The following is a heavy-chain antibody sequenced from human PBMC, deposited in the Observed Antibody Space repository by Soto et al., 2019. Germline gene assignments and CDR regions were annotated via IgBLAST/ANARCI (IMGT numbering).Heavy chain of an antibody. V-gene: IGHV1-69*14. D-gene: IGHD4-17*01. CDR2: ILPIFDTA. Sequence: QVQLVQSGAEVKKPGSSVKVSCKASGGTFSTSSINWLRQAPGQRPEWMGNILPIFDTADYAQKFRDRVTITADKSTNTAYIELRSLFSEDAAVYYFARGHEYGGNADAFCIWGQGTVVTVSS. J-gene: IGHJ3*02. CDR1: GGTFSTSS. CDR3: ARGHEYGGNADAFCI.